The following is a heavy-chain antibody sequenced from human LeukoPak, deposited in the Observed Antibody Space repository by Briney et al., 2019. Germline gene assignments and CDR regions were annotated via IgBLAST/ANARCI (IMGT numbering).Heavy chain of an antibody. Sequence: PGGSLRLSCAASGFTFSSYSMNWVRQAPGKGLEWVPSISSSSSYIYYADSVKGRFTISRDNAKNSLYLQMNSLRAEDTAVYYCARDYCSGDSCYYSDYWGQGTLVTVSS. D-gene: IGHD2-15*01. CDR3: ARDYCSGDSCYYSDY. J-gene: IGHJ4*02. CDR2: ISSSSSYI. V-gene: IGHV3-21*01. CDR1: GFTFSSYS.